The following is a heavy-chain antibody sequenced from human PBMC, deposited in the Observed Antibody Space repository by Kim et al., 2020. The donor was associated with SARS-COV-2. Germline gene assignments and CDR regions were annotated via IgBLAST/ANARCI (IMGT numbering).Heavy chain of an antibody. D-gene: IGHD3-10*01. J-gene: IGHJ6*02. CDR1: GYSFTSYW. CDR2: IDPSDSYT. Sequence: GESLKISCKGSGYSFTSYWISWVRQMPGKGLEWMGRIDPSDSYTNYSPSFQGHVTISADKSISTAYLQWSSLKASDTAMYYCARHYPMVRGLNHYGMDVWGQGTTVTVSS. V-gene: IGHV5-10-1*01. CDR3: ARHYPMVRGLNHYGMDV.